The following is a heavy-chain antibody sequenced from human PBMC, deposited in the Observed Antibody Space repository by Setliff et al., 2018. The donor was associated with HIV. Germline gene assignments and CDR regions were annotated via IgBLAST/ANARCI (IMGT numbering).Heavy chain of an antibody. D-gene: IGHD2-2*01. CDR1: GVSISNYY. CDR3: ARSMRGYCSDTSCRTFDH. V-gene: IGHV4-4*07. Sequence: SETLSLTCTVSGVSISNYYWSWIRQPAGKGLEWIGRIYTSGNTNYNPSLKSRVTMSVNTAKNQFFLMLSSVTAADTAVYYCARSMRGYCSDTSCRTFDHWGQGTLVTVSS. J-gene: IGHJ4*02. CDR2: IYTSGNT.